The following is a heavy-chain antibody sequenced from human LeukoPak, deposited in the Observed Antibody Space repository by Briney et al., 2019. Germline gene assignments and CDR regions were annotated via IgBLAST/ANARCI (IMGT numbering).Heavy chain of an antibody. CDR2: IIPIFGTA. CDR3: ARVVYDSSGYYLIQH. J-gene: IGHJ1*01. CDR1: GGTFSSYA. Sequence: ASVKVSCKASGGTFSSYAISWVRQAPGQGLEWMGGIIPIFGTANYAQKFQGRVTITADESTSTAYMELSSLRSEDTAVYYCARVVYDSSGYYLIQHWGQGTLVTVSS. V-gene: IGHV1-69*13. D-gene: IGHD3-22*01.